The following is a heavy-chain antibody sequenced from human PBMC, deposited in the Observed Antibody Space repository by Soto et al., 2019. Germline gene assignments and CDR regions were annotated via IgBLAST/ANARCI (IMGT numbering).Heavy chain of an antibody. J-gene: IGHJ4*02. D-gene: IGHD2-2*01. Sequence: QVHLVQSGAEVKKPGASVKVSCKASGYSFSSYGITWVRQDPGQGLEWMGWISTYIGNAKYAQKFQGRVTLTTDTSTGTAYMELRSLRSDDTAVYYCARMLSSSVDNWGQGTLVTVSS. V-gene: IGHV1-18*01. CDR3: ARMLSSSVDN. CDR1: GYSFSSYG. CDR2: ISTYIGNA.